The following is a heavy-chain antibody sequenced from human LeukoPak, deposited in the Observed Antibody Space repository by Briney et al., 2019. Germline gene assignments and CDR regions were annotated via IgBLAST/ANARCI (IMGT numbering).Heavy chain of an antibody. Sequence: GSSVKVSCKASGGTFSSYAISWVRQAPGQGLEWMGGIIPIFGTANYAQKFQGRVTITTDESTSTAYMELSSLRSEDTAVYYCAKEGGGRATDVAFDIWGQGTMVTVSS. V-gene: IGHV1-69*05. CDR3: AKEGGGRATDVAFDI. J-gene: IGHJ3*02. CDR1: GGTFSSYA. CDR2: IIPIFGTA. D-gene: IGHD1-26*01.